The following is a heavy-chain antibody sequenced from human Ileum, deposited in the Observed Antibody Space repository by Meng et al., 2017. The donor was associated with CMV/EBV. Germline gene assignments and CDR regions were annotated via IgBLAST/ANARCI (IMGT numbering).Heavy chain of an antibody. V-gene: IGHV4-30-4*08. Sequence: QVHLQESGPGLVKPSQPRSLTCTVSGGSITSGNYYWSWIRQPPGRGLEWIGYIYYSGSPYYKPSLKSRVTISLDTSKNQFSLNLRSVTATDSAVYYCVRQVVAASFDYWGQGALVTVSS. J-gene: IGHJ4*02. CDR2: IYYSGSP. CDR3: VRQVVAASFDY. CDR1: GGSITSGNYY. D-gene: IGHD2-15*01.